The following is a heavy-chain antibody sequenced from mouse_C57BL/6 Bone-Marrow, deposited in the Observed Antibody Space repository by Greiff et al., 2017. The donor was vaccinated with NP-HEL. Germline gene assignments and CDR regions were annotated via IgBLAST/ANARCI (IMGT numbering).Heavy chain of an antibody. D-gene: IGHD2-14*01. V-gene: IGHV5-9-1*02. CDR2: ISSGGDYI. CDR1: GFTFSSYS. Sequence: EVKLMESGEGLVKPGGSLKLSCAASGFTFSSYSMSWVRQTPEKRLEWVAYISSGGDYIYYADTVKGRFTITRDNARNTLYLEMSSLKSEDTAMYYCTRVSVRRGDYFDYWGQGTTLTVSS. J-gene: IGHJ2*01. CDR3: TRVSVRRGDYFDY.